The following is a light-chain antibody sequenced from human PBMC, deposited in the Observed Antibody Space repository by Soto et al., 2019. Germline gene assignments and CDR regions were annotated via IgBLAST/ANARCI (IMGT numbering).Light chain of an antibody. CDR3: QQYGSSPLT. CDR2: GAS. J-gene: IGKJ5*01. CDR1: QSVSSSY. V-gene: IGKV3-20*01. Sequence: EIVLTQSPGTLSLSPGERATLSCRASQSVSSSYLAWYQQQPGQAPRLLIYGASSRATGIPDRFSGSGSGTDFTLTISRLEPEDFAVYYCQQYGSSPLTFGQATRLQMK.